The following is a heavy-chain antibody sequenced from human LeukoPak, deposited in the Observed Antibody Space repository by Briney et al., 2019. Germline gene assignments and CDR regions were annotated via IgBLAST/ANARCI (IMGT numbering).Heavy chain of an antibody. CDR3: ARETSQKGAHYMDV. D-gene: IGHD3-16*01. J-gene: IGHJ6*03. CDR1: GGSISSYY. Sequence: SETLSLTCTVSGGSISSYYWGWIRQPPGKGLEWIGSMYYSGSTYYNPSLKSRVTISVDTSKNQVSLKLSSVTAADTAVYYCARETSQKGAHYMDVWGKGTTVTISS. V-gene: IGHV4-39*07. CDR2: MYYSGST.